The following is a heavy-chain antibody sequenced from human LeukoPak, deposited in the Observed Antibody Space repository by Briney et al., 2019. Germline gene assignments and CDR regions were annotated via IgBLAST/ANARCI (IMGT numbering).Heavy chain of an antibody. D-gene: IGHD3-22*01. J-gene: IGHJ4*02. Sequence: SETLFLTCAVYGGSFSGYYWSWIRQPPGKGLEWIGEINHSGSTNYNPSLKSRVTIPVDTFKNQFSLKPSSVTAADTAVYYCARERRTMIVVVRKYYFDYWGQGTLVTVSS. V-gene: IGHV4-34*01. CDR1: GGSFSGYY. CDR3: ARERRTMIVVVRKYYFDY. CDR2: INHSGST.